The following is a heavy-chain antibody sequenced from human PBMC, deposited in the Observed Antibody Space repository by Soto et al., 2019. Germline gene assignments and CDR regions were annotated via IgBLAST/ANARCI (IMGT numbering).Heavy chain of an antibody. D-gene: IGHD2-8*02. CDR1: GYSFSNYG. J-gene: IGHJ6*02. CDR2: ISPHNGRT. CDR3: GRCRTDSYAMDV. V-gene: IGHV1-18*01. Sequence: ASVKVSCKASGYSFSNYGIAWVRQAPGQGPEWMGWISPHNGRTNYAQNVKGRVVMTTDISTNTVYLELRSLRSDDTAIYYCGRCRTDSYAMDVWGQGTTVTVSS.